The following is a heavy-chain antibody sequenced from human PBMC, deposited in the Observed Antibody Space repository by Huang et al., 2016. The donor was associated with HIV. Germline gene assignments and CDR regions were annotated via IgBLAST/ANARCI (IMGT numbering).Heavy chain of an antibody. CDR1: EYTLTELS. V-gene: IGHV1-24*01. J-gene: IGHJ4*02. Sequence: QVQLVQSRAEVKKPGASVKVSCKVSEYTLTELSIHWVRQPPGKGLEWMGGFDPEIGETIYAHTFQGRVTMTEDTSTETAFMELSGLRPEDTAVYYCATGFDVFFDFWGQGTLVTVSS. D-gene: IGHD3-9*01. CDR2: FDPEIGET. CDR3: ATGFDVFFDF.